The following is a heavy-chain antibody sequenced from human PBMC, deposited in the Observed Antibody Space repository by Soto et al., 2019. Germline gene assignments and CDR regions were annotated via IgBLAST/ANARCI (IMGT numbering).Heavy chain of an antibody. Sequence: ASVKVSCKASGYTFTGYYMHWVRQAPGQGLEWMDWINPDSGGTNYAQKFQGWVTMTRDTSISTAYMELSRLRSDDTAVYYCARSYPRYCSGGSCYYQTDYFDYWGQGTLVTVSS. CDR3: ARSYPRYCSGGSCYYQTDYFDY. V-gene: IGHV1-2*04. J-gene: IGHJ4*02. CDR1: GYTFTGYY. CDR2: INPDSGGT. D-gene: IGHD2-15*01.